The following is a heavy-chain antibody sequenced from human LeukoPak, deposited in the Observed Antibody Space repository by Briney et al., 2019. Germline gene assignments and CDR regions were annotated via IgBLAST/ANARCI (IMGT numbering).Heavy chain of an antibody. V-gene: IGHV1-2*02. J-gene: IGHJ4*02. CDR3: AREVFGVVIIDPYFDY. Sequence: ASVKVSCKASGYTFTGYYMHWVRQAPGQGLEWMGWINPNSGGTNYAQKFQGRVTMTRDTSTSTAYMELSRLRTDDTAVYYCAREVFGVVIIDPYFDYWGQGTLVTVSS. CDR2: INPNSGGT. CDR1: GYTFTGYY. D-gene: IGHD3-3*01.